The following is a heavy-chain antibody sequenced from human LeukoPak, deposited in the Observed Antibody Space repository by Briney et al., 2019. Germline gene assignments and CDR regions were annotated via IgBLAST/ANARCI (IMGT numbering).Heavy chain of an antibody. D-gene: IGHD3-3*01. J-gene: IGHJ4*02. CDR2: INTNTGNP. V-gene: IGHV7-4-1*01. CDR1: GYTFTSYA. CDR3: ARESGYDFWSGYPDY. Sequence: GASVTVSCTASGYTFTSYAMNWVRQAPGQGLEWMGWINTNTGNPTYAQGFTGRFVFSLDTSVSTAYLQICSLKAEDTAVYYCARESGYDFWSGYPDYWGQGTLVTVSS.